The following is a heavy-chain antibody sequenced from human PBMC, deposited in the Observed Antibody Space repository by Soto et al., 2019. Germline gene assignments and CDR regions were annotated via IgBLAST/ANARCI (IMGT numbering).Heavy chain of an antibody. Sequence: EVQLLESGGGWVQPGGSLRLSCAASGFTFSSYAMSWVRQAPGKGLEWVSAISGSGGSTYYADSVKGRFTISRDNSKNTLYLQMNSLRAEDTAVYYCAKCWQPHQFYYYYYMDVWGKGTTVTVSS. J-gene: IGHJ6*03. CDR1: GFTFSSYA. CDR2: ISGSGGST. CDR3: AKCWQPHQFYYYYYMDV. V-gene: IGHV3-23*01.